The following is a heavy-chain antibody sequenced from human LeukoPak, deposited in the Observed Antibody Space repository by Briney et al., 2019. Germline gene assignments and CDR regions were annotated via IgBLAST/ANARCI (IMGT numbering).Heavy chain of an antibody. J-gene: IGHJ4*02. V-gene: IGHV3-74*01. CDR1: GFTFSSYL. D-gene: IGHD1-26*01. CDR3: ARVRGSYCSDY. CDR2: ISNDGSST. Sequence: GGSLRLSFAAPGFTFSSYLMHWGRPAPGKGLVWVSRISNDGSSTSYADSVKGRFTISRDNAKNSLYLQMNSLRAEDTAVYYCARVRGSYCSDYWGQGTLVTVSS.